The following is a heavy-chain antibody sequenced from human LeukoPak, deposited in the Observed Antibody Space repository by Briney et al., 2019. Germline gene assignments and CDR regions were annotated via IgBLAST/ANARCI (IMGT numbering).Heavy chain of an antibody. CDR1: GFTFSSFW. J-gene: IGHJ4*02. CDR3: AKDLGGVVVAATPIAAFDY. V-gene: IGHV3-23*01. Sequence: GGSLRLSCSASGFTFSSFWMGWVRQAPGKGLEWVSAISGSGGSTYYADSVKGRFTISRDNSKNTLYLQMNSLRAEDTAVYYCAKDLGGVVVAATPIAAFDYWGQGTLVTVSS. CDR2: ISGSGGST. D-gene: IGHD2-15*01.